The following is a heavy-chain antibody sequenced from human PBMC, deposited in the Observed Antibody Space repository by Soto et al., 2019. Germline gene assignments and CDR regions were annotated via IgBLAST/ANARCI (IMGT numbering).Heavy chain of an antibody. D-gene: IGHD5-18*01. J-gene: IGHJ4*02. CDR1: GFTVNGNY. CDR2: IYIGGNT. CDR3: ARDMGGYSYGTLDY. V-gene: IGHV3-66*01. Sequence: EVQLVESGGGLVQPGGSLRLSCAASGFTVNGNYMNWVRQAPGKGLDWVSVIYIGGNTYYADSVKGRFTFSRVNSKNTLYLQMNSLRAEVTAVYYCARDMGGYSYGTLDYWGQGTLVTVSS.